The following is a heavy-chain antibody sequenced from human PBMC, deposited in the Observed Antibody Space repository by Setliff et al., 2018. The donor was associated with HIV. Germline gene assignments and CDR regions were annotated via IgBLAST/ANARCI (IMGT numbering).Heavy chain of an antibody. V-gene: IGHV4-39*07. CDR1: GGSISRSSYY. CDR2: IFYSGHT. Sequence: LPLTCTVSGGSISRSSYYWAWIRQPPGKGLEWIGNIFYSGHTFYNPSLRSRVTISVDTSKNQFSLKLSSVTAADTAVYYCARGVAAAGLWGQGTLVTVSS. D-gene: IGHD6-13*01. CDR3: ARGVAAAGL. J-gene: IGHJ4*02.